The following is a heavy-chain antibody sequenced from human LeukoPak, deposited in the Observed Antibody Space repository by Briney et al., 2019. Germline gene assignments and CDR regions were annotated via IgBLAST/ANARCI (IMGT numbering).Heavy chain of an antibody. CDR1: GFTFTSCA. J-gene: IGHJ4*02. Sequence: PGGSLRLSCAASGFTFTSCAMTWVRQAPGKGLEWVSSISGSGGSTYYADSVKGRFTISRDNSKNALYLQMNSLRVEDTAVYYCAKDQKNSRIGYCSSTSCPAAAFDYWGQGTLVTVSS. CDR2: ISGSGGST. CDR3: AKDQKNSRIGYCSSTSCPAAAFDY. V-gene: IGHV3-23*01. D-gene: IGHD2-2*01.